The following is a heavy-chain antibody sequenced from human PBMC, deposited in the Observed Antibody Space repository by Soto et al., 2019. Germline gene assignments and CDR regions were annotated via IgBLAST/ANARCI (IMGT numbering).Heavy chain of an antibody. CDR3: ARVRGVNGMDV. CDR2: IGPVGDT. V-gene: IGHV3-13*04. Sequence: EVQLVESGGGLVQPGGSLRLSCVASGFTFSIYDMHWVRQVTGKGLEWVSAIGPVGDTYYPGSVKGRFTISRENAKNSLYLQMNSLRAGDTAVYYCARVRGVNGMDVWGQGTKVTVSS. J-gene: IGHJ6*02. CDR1: GFTFSIYD. D-gene: IGHD2-8*01.